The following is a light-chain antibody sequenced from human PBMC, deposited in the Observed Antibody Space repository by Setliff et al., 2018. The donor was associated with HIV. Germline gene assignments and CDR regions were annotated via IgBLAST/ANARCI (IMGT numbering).Light chain of an antibody. J-gene: IGLJ1*01. Sequence: QSVLAQPASVSGSPGHSITISCTGTSSDIGEYDYVSWYQQHPGKAPKLILYAVTYRPSGVSNRFSGSKSGNTASLTISGLQAADEADYYCCSYAGSSTPYVFGTGTKVTVL. V-gene: IGLV2-14*03. CDR1: SSDIGEYDY. CDR2: AVT. CDR3: CSYAGSSTPYV.